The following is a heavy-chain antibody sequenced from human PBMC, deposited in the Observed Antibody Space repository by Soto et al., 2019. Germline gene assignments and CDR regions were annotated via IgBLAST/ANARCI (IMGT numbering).Heavy chain of an antibody. D-gene: IGHD3-3*01. CDR1: GGSITNSNYY. V-gene: IGHV4-39*07. J-gene: IGHJ5*02. CDR2: IYYGGST. CDR3: ASSPTYYDFWSGPGFDP. Sequence: SETLSLTCTVSGGSITNSNYYWAWIRQPPGKGLEWIGSIYYGGSTYYDPTLRSRVIISVDTSKNQFSLKLSSVTAADTAVYYCASSPTYYDFWSGPGFDPWGQGTLVTVSS.